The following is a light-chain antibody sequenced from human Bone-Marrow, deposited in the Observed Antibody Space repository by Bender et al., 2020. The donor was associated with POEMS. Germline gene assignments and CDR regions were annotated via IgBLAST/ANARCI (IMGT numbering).Light chain of an antibody. Sequence: SYEATQPPSVSVSPGQTASITCSGDDLGDKYVACYQQKPGQSPVLVIYQDTKRPSGIPERFSGSNSGNTATLTISGTQAMDEADYYCQAWDTYYLIFGRGTKLTVL. J-gene: IGLJ2*01. CDR1: DLGDKY. CDR2: QDT. CDR3: QAWDTYYLI. V-gene: IGLV3-1*01.